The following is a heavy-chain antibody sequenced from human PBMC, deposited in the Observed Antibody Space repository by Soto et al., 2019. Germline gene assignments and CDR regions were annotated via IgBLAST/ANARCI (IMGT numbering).Heavy chain of an antibody. CDR2: INAGNGNT. CDR1: GYTFSSYA. CDR3: VRERGYSYGWNDY. J-gene: IGHJ4*02. V-gene: IGHV1-3*01. D-gene: IGHD5-18*01. Sequence: ASVKVSCKASGYTFSSYAMHWVRQAPGQRLEWMGWINAGNGNTKYSQKFQGRVTITRDTSASTAYMELSSLRFEDTAVYYCVRERGYSYGWNDYWGQVPLVPVSS.